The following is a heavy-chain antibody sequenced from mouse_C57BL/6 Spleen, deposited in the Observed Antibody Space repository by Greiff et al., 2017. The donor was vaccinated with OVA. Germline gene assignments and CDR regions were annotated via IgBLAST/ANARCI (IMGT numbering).Heavy chain of an antibody. CDR1: GFTFTDYY. J-gene: IGHJ4*01. Sequence: VQLKESGGGLVQPGGSLSLSCAASGFTFTDYYMSWVRQPPGKALEWLGFIRNKANGYTTEYSASVKARFTISRDNSQSILYLQMNALRAEDSATYYCAKYAGIYYAMDDWGKGTSVTVSS. V-gene: IGHV7-3*01. CDR2: IRNKANGYTT. CDR3: AKYAGIYYAMDD.